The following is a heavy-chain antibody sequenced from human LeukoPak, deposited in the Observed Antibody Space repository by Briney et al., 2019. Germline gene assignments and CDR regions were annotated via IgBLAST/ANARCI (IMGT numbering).Heavy chain of an antibody. CDR1: RFTLSNYW. Sequence: GGSLRLSCAASRFTLSNYWMSWVRQAPGKGLEWVANIKQDGSEKYYVDPVKGRFTISRDNAKNSLYLQMNSLRAEDTAVYYCARDTSGGWYGLIDYWGQGTPVTVSS. V-gene: IGHV3-7*01. CDR2: IKQDGSEK. J-gene: IGHJ4*02. CDR3: ARDTSGGWYGLIDY. D-gene: IGHD6-19*01.